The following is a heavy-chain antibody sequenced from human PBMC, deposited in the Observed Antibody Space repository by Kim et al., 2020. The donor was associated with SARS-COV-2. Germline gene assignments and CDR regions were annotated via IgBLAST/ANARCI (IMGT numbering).Heavy chain of an antibody. Sequence: SETLSLTCAVYGGSFSGYYWSWIRQPPGKGLEWIGEINHSGSTNYNPSRKSRETISVDTSKNQFSLKLSSVTAADTAVYYCAGGWRITMVRGHAFDIWGQGTMVTVSS. CDR2: INHSGST. CDR3: AGGWRITMVRGHAFDI. CDR1: GGSFSGYY. D-gene: IGHD3-10*01. V-gene: IGHV4-34*01. J-gene: IGHJ3*02.